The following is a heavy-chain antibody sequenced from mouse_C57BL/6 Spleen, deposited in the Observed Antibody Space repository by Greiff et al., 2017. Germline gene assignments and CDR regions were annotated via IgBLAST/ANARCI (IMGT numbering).Heavy chain of an antibody. CDR1: GYTFTDYN. CDR3: ARRTTDYAMGY. Sequence: SGPELVKPGASVKIPCKASGYTFTDYNMDWVKQSHGKSLEWIGDINPNNGGTSYKQKFKGKATLTVDKSSSTAYMELRSLTSEDTAVYYCARRTTDYAMGYWGQGTSVTVSA. J-gene: IGHJ4*01. CDR2: INPNNGGT. D-gene: IGHD2-13*01. V-gene: IGHV1-18*01.